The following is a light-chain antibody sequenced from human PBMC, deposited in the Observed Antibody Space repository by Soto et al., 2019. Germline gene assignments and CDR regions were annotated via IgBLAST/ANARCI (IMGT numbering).Light chain of an antibody. CDR1: QNIANY. CDR3: QQTYDAPLT. V-gene: IGKV1-39*01. CDR2: GAS. J-gene: IGKJ4*01. Sequence: DIQMTQSPSSLSASVGDRVAITCRASQNIANYLNWYQQKPGKAPKLLIYGASALQNGFPSRFSGSGSGPDFTLTIGNLQPEDFASYYCQQTYDAPLTFGGGTTVEIK.